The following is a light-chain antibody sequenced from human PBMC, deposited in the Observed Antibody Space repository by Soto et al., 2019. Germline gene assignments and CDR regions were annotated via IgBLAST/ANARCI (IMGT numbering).Light chain of an antibody. J-gene: IGKJ5*01. CDR1: QSISNY. CDR2: AAS. Sequence: DIQMTQSASSLSASVGGVVTITCRASQSISNYLNWYQQKPGKAPNLIIHAASSLQSGVPPRFSGSGSGTDFTLTISSLQPEDVATYFCQQSYRNPITFGQGTRLEIK. V-gene: IGKV1-39*01. CDR3: QQSYRNPIT.